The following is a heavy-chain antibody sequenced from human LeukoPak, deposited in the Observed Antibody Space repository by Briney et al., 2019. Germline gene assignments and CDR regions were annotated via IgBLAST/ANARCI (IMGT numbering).Heavy chain of an antibody. D-gene: IGHD3-22*01. CDR2: IYTSGST. V-gene: IGHV4-4*07. CDR3: ARSPDSTGYPYYFDY. CDR1: GGSISTYY. Sequence: SETLSLTCTVSGGSISTYYWSWIRQPAGKGLEWIGHIYTSGSTNYNPSLKSRITMSVDTSKNQFSLKLSSVTAADTAVYYCARSPDSTGYPYYFDYWGQGTLVTVSS. J-gene: IGHJ4*02.